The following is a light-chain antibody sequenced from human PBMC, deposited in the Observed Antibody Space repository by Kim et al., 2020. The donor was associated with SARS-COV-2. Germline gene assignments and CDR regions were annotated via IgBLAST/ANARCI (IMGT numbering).Light chain of an antibody. CDR2: AAS. CDR1: QSINAY. V-gene: IGKV1-39*01. J-gene: IGKJ4*01. Sequence: DIQMTQSPSSLDASVGDRVTITCRASQSINAYLNWYQQKPGKAPKLLIYAASTLQSGVPSRFSGSGSGTDFTLTINSLQTEDFATYYCQQSHTAPLLTFGGGTKVDIK. CDR3: QQSHTAPLLT.